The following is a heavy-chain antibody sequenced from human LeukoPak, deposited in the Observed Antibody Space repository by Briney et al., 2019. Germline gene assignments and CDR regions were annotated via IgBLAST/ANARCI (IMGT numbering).Heavy chain of an antibody. CDR2: INPSDGST. CDR1: GYTFTSYY. CDR3: ARHQGAGEYPFDY. J-gene: IGHJ4*02. D-gene: IGHD3-16*01. V-gene: IGHV1-46*01. Sequence: AAVTVSCKASGYTFTSYYMHWVRQAPGQGLEGMGIINPSDGSTTYARKFQGRVTMTRDTSTSTVYMELSSLRSEDTALYYCARHQGAGEYPFDYWGQGTLVTVSS.